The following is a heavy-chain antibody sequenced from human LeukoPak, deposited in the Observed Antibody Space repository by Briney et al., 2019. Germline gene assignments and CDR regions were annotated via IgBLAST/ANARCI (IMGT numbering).Heavy chain of an antibody. CDR2: ISYDGSNK. Sequence: GGSLRLSCAASGLTFSSYGMHWVRQAPGKGLEWVAVISYDGSNKYYADSVKGRFTISRDNSKNTLYLQMNSLRAEDTAVYYCAKDGGVGATGYWGQGTLVTVSS. CDR3: AKDGGVGATGY. J-gene: IGHJ4*02. CDR1: GLTFSSYG. D-gene: IGHD1-26*01. V-gene: IGHV3-30*18.